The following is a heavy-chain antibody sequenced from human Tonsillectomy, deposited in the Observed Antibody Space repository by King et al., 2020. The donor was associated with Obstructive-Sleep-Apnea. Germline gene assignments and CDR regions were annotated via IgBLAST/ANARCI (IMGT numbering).Heavy chain of an antibody. V-gene: IGHV4-39*01. CDR2: IYDSGST. CDR3: ARLPWLVVADDY. D-gene: IGHD2-15*01. J-gene: IGHJ4*01. CDR1: GGSISSSNYY. Sequence: PLQESGPGLVKPSETLSLTCTVSGGSISSSNYYWAWIRQPPGKGLEWIGSIYDSGSTYYNPSLKRRLTIYVDTSKKLFSLNLNSVTATDTAVYYCARLPWLVVADDYWGQEPWSPSPQ.